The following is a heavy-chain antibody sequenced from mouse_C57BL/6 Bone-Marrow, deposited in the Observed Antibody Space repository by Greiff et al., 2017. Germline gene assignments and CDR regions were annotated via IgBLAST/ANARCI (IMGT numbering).Heavy chain of an antibody. D-gene: IGHD1-1*01. CDR1: GYTFTSYW. J-gene: IGHJ1*03. CDR3: ITTVVDPYWYFDV. V-gene: IGHV1-69*01. CDR2: IDPSDSYT. Sequence: QVQLQQPGAELVMPGASVKLSCKASGYTFTSYWMHWVKQRPGQGLEWIGEIDPSDSYTNYNQKFKGKSTLTVDKSSSTADMQLSSLTSEDSAVYYCITTVVDPYWYFDVWGTGTTVTVSS.